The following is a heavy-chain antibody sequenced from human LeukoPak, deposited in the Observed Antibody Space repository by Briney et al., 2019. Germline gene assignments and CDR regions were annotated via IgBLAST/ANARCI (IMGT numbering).Heavy chain of an antibody. CDR1: GGSITSSSYY. J-gene: IGHJ5*02. Sequence: SETLSLTCTVSGGSITSSSYYWGGIRQPPGEGLEWMGSIYYSGSTDYNPSLKSRVTISADSSNQFSLKVRSVTAADTAVYYCARYTGSLGFDPWGQGTLVTVSS. CDR3: ARYTGSLGFDP. V-gene: IGHV4-39*01. D-gene: IGHD5-12*01. CDR2: IYYSGST.